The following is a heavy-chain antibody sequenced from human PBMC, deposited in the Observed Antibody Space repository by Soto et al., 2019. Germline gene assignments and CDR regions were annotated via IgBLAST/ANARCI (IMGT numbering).Heavy chain of an antibody. V-gene: IGHV3-48*01. J-gene: IGHJ4*02. CDR2: ITSSGSTI. CDR3: ARESNRYTGDLDY. Sequence: EVQLVESGGGLVQPGGSLRLSCAASGFTFSGYSMNWVRQAPGKGLEWVSHITSSGSTIYYADSVKGRFTISRDNAKNSLYLQMNGLRAEDAAVYYCARESNRYTGDLDYWGQGTLVTVSS. CDR1: GFTFSGYS. D-gene: IGHD1-26*01.